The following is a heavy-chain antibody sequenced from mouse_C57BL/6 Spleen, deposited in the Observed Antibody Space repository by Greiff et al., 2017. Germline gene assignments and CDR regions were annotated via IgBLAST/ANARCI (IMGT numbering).Heavy chain of an antibody. D-gene: IGHD1-1*01. CDR1: GYAFSSSW. CDR2: IYPGDGDT. CDR3: ARAGTVRDFDY. Sequence: QVQLQQSGPELVKPGASVKISCKASGYAFSSSWMNWVKQRPGKGLEWIGRIYPGDGDTNYNGKFKGKATLTADKSSSTAYMQLSSLTSEDSAVYFCARAGTVRDFDYWGQGTTLTVSS. J-gene: IGHJ2*01. V-gene: IGHV1-82*01.